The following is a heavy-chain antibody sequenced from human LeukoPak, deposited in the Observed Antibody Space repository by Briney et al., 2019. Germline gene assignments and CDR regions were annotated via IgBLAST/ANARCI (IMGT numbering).Heavy chain of an antibody. D-gene: IGHD3-10*01. J-gene: IGHJ6*02. CDR3: ARPPRVRGKLDYYRMDV. CDR1: GGSISSSSYY. V-gene: IGHV4-39*01. Sequence: SETLSLTCTVSGGSISSSSYYWGWIRQPPGKGLEWIGSIYYSGSTYYNPSLKSRVTISVDTSKNQFSLKLSSVTAADTAVYYCARPPRVRGKLDYYRMDVWGQATTVTVSS. CDR2: IYYSGST.